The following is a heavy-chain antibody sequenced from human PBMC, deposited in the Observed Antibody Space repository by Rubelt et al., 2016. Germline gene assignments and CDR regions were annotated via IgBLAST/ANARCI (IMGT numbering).Heavy chain of an antibody. Sequence: QITLEESGPALVKPTQALALTCTFSGFSLSTSGEGVGWIRQPPGKALEWLAVIYWDDDKRYSPSLKSRLTVTKDTSRNQVVLTVTNMDPMDTSTYYCGRGVGESTRWYGPHCEYRGRGTPVTVSS. D-gene: IGHD6-19*01. CDR2: IYWDDDK. CDR1: GFSLSTSGEG. CDR3: GRGVGESTRWYGPHCEY. J-gene: IGHJ4*02. V-gene: IGHV2-5*02.